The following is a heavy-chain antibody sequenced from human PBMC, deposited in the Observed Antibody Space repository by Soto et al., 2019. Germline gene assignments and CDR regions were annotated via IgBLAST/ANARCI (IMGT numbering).Heavy chain of an antibody. CDR3: ARGVKYGAYSRWFDP. CDR1: GYTFTSYD. CDR2: MNPNSGNT. D-gene: IGHD4-17*01. V-gene: IGHV1-8*01. J-gene: IGHJ5*02. Sequence: QVQLVQSGAEVKKPGASVKVSCKASGYTFTSYDINWVRQATGQGLEYLGWMNPNSGNTGYVQKFQGRVTMTRDTSISTAYMELSSLRSEDTAVYFCARGVKYGAYSRWFDPWGQGTLVTGSA.